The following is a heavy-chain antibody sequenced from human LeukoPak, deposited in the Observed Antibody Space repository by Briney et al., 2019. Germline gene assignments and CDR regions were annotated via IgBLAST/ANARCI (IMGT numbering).Heavy chain of an antibody. Sequence: ASVKVSCKTSGYTFTTYAISWVRQAPGQGLEWMGLINPGGGNTNYAQNFQGRVTMTRDTSASTVYMELSSLRSEDTAIYYCARIRDGYNDAYDIWGQGTVVTVPS. CDR1: GYTFTTYA. V-gene: IGHV1-46*01. J-gene: IGHJ3*02. CDR2: INPGGGNT. CDR3: ARIRDGYNDAYDI. D-gene: IGHD5-24*01.